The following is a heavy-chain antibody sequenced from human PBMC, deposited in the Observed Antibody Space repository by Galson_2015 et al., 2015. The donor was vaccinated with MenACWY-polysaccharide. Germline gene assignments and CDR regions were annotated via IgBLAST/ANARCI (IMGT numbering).Heavy chain of an antibody. V-gene: IGHV1-8*01. CDR2: MNSNSGDT. D-gene: IGHD7-27*01. CDR1: GYTFTSYA. CDR3: VRGPRNWGFDY. J-gene: IGHJ4*02. Sequence: SVKLSCKASGYTFTSYAINWVRQATGQGLEWMGWMNSNSGDTGYAQKFKGRVTMTRSTSISTAYMEMSNLRSEDTAVYYCVRGPRNWGFDYWGQGTLVTVSS.